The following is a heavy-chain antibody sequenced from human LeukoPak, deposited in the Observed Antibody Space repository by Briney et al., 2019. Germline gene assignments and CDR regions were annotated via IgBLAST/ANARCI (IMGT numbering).Heavy chain of an antibody. Sequence: GGSLRLSCAASGFTFSSYEMNWVRQAPGKGLEWVSYISSSGSTIYYADSVKGRFTISRDNAKNSLYLQMNSLRAEDTALYYCARGSSGKLYYYYMDVWGKGTTVTVSS. CDR1: GFTFSSYE. CDR2: ISSSGSTI. D-gene: IGHD4-23*01. CDR3: ARGSSGKLYYYYMDV. V-gene: IGHV3-48*03. J-gene: IGHJ6*03.